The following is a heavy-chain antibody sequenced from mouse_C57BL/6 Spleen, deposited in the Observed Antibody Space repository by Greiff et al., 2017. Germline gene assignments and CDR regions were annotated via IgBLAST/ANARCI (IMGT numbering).Heavy chain of an antibody. V-gene: IGHV6-6*01. Sequence: DVMLVESGGGLVQPGGSMKLSCAASGFTFSDAWMDWVRQSPEKGLEWVAEIRNKANNHATYYAESVKGRFTITRDASKSSVYLQMNSLRAEDTGIYYCISSGSSAWFAYWGQGTLVTVSA. CDR1: GFTFSDAW. CDR3: ISSGSSAWFAY. D-gene: IGHD1-1*01. J-gene: IGHJ3*01. CDR2: IRNKANNHAT.